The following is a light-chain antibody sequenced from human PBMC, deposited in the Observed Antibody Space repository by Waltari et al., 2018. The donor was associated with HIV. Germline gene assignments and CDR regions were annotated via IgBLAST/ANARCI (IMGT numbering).Light chain of an antibody. J-gene: IGLJ1*01. V-gene: IGLV2-11*01. Sequence: TQPRSVSGSPGQSVNISCTGTSSNIGAYKYVSWYQQHPGKAPRLMIYDVTERPSGVPVRFSGSRSGNTASLSISGLQAADEADYYCCSYAGTSFSYTFGGGTWVTV. CDR1: SSNIGAYKY. CDR2: DVT. CDR3: CSYAGTSFSYT.